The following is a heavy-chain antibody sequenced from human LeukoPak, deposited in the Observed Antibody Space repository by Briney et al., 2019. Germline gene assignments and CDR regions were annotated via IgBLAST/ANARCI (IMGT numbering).Heavy chain of an antibody. D-gene: IGHD1-26*01. J-gene: IGHJ4*02. V-gene: IGHV3-48*01. CDR3: ARRSAWEPLSPFDY. CDR2: ISSSSSTI. CDR1: GFTFSSYS. Sequence: GGSLRLSCAASGFTFSSYSMNWVRQAPGKWLEWVSYISSSSSTIYYADSVKGRFTISRDNAKNSLYLQMNSLRAEDTAVYYCARRSAWEPLSPFDYWGQGTLVTVSS.